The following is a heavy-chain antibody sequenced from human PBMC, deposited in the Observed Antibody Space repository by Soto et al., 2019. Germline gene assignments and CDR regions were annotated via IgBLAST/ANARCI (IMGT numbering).Heavy chain of an antibody. J-gene: IGHJ6*02. Sequence: QVQLVESGGGVVQPGRSLRLSCAASGFTFSSYGMHWVRQAPGKGLEWVAVIWYDGSNKYYADSVKGRFTISRDNSKNTLYLQMNSLRAEDTAVYYCARALQWLVPKTSYYYYGMDVWGQGTTVTVSS. CDR1: GFTFSSYG. CDR2: IWYDGSNK. V-gene: IGHV3-33*01. D-gene: IGHD6-19*01. CDR3: ARALQWLVPKTSYYYYGMDV.